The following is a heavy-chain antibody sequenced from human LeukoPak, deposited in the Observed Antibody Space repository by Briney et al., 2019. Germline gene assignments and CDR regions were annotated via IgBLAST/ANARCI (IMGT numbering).Heavy chain of an antibody. J-gene: IGHJ3*02. CDR2: VDGDGSTT. CDR1: GFTFTSYW. D-gene: IGHD4-23*01. V-gene: IGHV3-74*01. CDR3: ARPKQGNLYAFDI. Sequence: PGGSLRLSCAASGFTFTSYWMHWVRQAPGKGLVWVSRVDGDGSTTTYADSVKGRFTISRDSAKNTLYLQMNSLRAEDTAVYYFARPKQGNLYAFDIWGPGKMAPVSS.